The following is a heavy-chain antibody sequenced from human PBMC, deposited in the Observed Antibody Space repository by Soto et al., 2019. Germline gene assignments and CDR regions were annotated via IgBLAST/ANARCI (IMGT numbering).Heavy chain of an antibody. CDR3: ARAAAVAVAGNHYYYSMDV. CDR2: ISAYNGNT. CDR1: GYPLNTYG. D-gene: IGHD6-19*01. Sequence: ASVKVSCKASGYPLNTYGISWVRQAPGQGLEWMGWISAYNGNTDYAQKLQGRVTVTTDTSTSTAYMELRSLRSDDTAVYYCARAAAVAVAGNHYYYSMDVWGQGTTVTVSS. V-gene: IGHV1-18*01. J-gene: IGHJ6*02.